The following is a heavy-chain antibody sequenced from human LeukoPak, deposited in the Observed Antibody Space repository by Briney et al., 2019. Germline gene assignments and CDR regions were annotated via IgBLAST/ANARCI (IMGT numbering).Heavy chain of an antibody. Sequence: SETLSLTCTVSGGSISSYYWSWIRQPPGKGLEWIGYIYYSGSTNYNPPLKSRVTISVDTSKNQFSLKLSSVTAADTAVYYCARVYYYDSSGYWDYYYYMDVWGKGTTVTVSS. CDR2: IYYSGST. CDR3: ARVYYYDSSGYWDYYYYMDV. V-gene: IGHV4-59*01. J-gene: IGHJ6*03. D-gene: IGHD3-22*01. CDR1: GGSISSYY.